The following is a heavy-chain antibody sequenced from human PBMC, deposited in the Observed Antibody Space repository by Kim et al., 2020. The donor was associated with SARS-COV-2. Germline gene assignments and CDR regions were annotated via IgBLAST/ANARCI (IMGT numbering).Heavy chain of an antibody. J-gene: IGHJ3*02. Sequence: SSVKGRFTISRDNSKNTLYLQMGSLRAEDTAVYYCARDDYYDNSGDAFDIWGQGTMVTVSS. V-gene: IGHV3-64*01. D-gene: IGHD3-22*01. CDR3: ARDDYYDNSGDAFDI.